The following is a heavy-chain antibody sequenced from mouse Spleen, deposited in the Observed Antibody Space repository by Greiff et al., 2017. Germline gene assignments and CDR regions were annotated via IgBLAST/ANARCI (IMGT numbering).Heavy chain of an antibody. V-gene: IGHV1-19*01. CDR3: ARDGNSSYFDY. CDR1: GYTFTDYY. D-gene: IGHD2-1*01. J-gene: IGHJ2*01. Sequence: EVQLQQPGPVLVKPGASVKMSCKASGYTFTDYYMNWVQQSHGKSLEWIGVINPYNGGSSYNQKFKGKATLTVDKFSSTAYMERNSLTSEDSAIYYCARDGNSSYFDYWGQGTTLTGSS. CDR2: INPYNGGS.